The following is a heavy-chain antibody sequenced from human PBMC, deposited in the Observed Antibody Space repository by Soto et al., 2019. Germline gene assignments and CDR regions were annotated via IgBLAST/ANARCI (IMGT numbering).Heavy chain of an antibody. D-gene: IGHD6-19*01. CDR3: AKEGEHSSGWANFDY. CDR1: GFTFSSYA. J-gene: IGHJ4*02. CDR2: ISGSGIST. Sequence: EVQLLESGGGLVQPGGSLRLSCAASGFTFSSYAMSWVRQAPGKGLEWVSAISGSGISTYYADSVKGRFTISRDNSKNTRYLQISIPRAEDTAVYYCAKEGEHSSGWANFDYWGQGTLVTVSS. V-gene: IGHV3-23*01.